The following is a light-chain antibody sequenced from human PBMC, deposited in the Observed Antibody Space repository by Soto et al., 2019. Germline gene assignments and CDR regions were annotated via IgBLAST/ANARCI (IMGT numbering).Light chain of an antibody. CDR2: GAS. V-gene: IGKV3-20*01. Sequence: EIVLTQSPGTLSLSPGERATLSCRASQSVTSGYLAWYQQKPGQAPRLLIYGASSRATGIPDRFSGSGSGTDFTLNISRLEPEDFAVYYCQQYGRSPCTFGRGTKLEIK. CDR3: QQYGRSPCT. J-gene: IGKJ2*01. CDR1: QSVTSGY.